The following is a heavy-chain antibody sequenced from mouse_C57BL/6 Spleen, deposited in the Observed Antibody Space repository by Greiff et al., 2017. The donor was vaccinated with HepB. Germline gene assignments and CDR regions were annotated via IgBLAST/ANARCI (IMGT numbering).Heavy chain of an antibody. CDR3: TTGYGSSYGGYFDV. J-gene: IGHJ1*03. CDR2: IDPEDGDT. CDR1: GFNIKDYY. V-gene: IGHV14-1*01. Sequence: EVKLMESGAELVRPGASVKLSCTASGFNIKDYYMHWVKQRPEQGLEWIGRIDPEDGDTEYAPKFQGKATMTADTSSNTAYLQLSSLTSEDTAVYYCTTGYGSSYGGYFDVWGTGTTVTVSS. D-gene: IGHD1-1*01.